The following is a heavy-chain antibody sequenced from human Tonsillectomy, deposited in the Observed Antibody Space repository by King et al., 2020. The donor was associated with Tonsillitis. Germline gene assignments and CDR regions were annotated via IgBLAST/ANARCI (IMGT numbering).Heavy chain of an antibody. CDR1: GGSISSGDYY. CDR3: VRDRPSYYGSGSAPFDP. Sequence: VQLQESGPGLVKPSQTLSLTCTVSGGSISSGDYYWNWIRQHPGKGLEWIGYIYYSGSTYYNPSLKSRVNISIDTSKNQFSLKLSSVTAADTAVYYCVRDRPSYYGSGSAPFDPWGQGTLVTVSS. V-gene: IGHV4-31*03. CDR2: IYYSGST. D-gene: IGHD3-10*01. J-gene: IGHJ5*02.